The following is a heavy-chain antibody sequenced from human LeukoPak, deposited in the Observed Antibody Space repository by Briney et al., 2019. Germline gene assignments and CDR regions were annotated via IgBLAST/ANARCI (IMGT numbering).Heavy chain of an antibody. CDR2: INHSGST. CDR1: GGSFSGYY. D-gene: IGHD6-13*01. Sequence: SETLSLTCAVYGGSFSGYYWSWIRQPPGKGLEWIGEINHSGSTNYNPSLKSRVTTSVDTSQNPFSLKLSSVTAADTAVYYCARGKRYSSSWYSRDNWFDPWGPGTLVTVSS. J-gene: IGHJ5*02. V-gene: IGHV4-34*01. CDR3: ARGKRYSSSWYSRDNWFDP.